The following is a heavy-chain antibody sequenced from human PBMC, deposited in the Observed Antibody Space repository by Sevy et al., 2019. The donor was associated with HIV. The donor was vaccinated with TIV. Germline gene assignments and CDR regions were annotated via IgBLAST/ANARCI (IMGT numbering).Heavy chain of an antibody. Sequence: GGSLRLSCAASGFTFSSYEMNWVRQAPGKGLEWVSYISSSGSTIYYADSVKGRFTISRDNAKNSLYLQMNSLRAEDTPVYYCARELGITMVRGVGGMDVWGQGTTVTVSS. J-gene: IGHJ6*02. CDR1: GFTFSSYE. V-gene: IGHV3-48*03. D-gene: IGHD3-10*01. CDR3: ARELGITMVRGVGGMDV. CDR2: ISSSGSTI.